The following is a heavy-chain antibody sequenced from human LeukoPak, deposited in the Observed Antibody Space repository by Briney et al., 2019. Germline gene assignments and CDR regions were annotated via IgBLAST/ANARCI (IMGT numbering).Heavy chain of an antibody. V-gene: IGHV3-21*04. CDR3: ARLRITMVRGVIEFWFDP. CDR2: ISSSSSYI. J-gene: IGHJ5*02. D-gene: IGHD3-10*01. CDR1: GFTFSSYS. Sequence: GGSLRLSCAASGFTFSSYSMNWVRQAPGKGLEWVSSISSSSSYIYYADSVKGRFTISRDNAKNSLYLQMNSLRAEDTAVYYCARLRITMVRGVIEFWFDPWGQGTLVTVSS.